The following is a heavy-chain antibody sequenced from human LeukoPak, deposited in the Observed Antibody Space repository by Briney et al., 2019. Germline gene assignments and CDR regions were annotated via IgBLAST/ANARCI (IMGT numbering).Heavy chain of an antibody. Sequence: GGSLRLSCAASGFAFTTYALTWVRQAPGKGLEWVSAITGSGGSTYYADSVRGRFTISRDNSKNTLYLQMNSLRAEDTAVYYCARNSGYAQEFWGQGTLVTVSS. J-gene: IGHJ1*01. CDR1: GFAFTTYA. D-gene: IGHD3-16*01. CDR2: ITGSGGST. V-gene: IGHV3-23*01. CDR3: ARNSGYAQEF.